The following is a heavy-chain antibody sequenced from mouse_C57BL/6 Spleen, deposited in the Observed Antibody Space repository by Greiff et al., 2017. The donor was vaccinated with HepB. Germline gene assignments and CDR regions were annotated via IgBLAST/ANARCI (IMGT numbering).Heavy chain of an antibody. CDR2: IDPSDSNT. J-gene: IGHJ2*01. V-gene: IGHV1-69*01. D-gene: IGHD1-1*01. CDR1: GYTFTSYW. Sequence: VQLQQPGAELVMPGASVKLSCKASGYTFTSYWMHWVKQRPGQGLEWIGEIDPSDSNTNYNQKFKGKSTLTVDKYSSPAYMQLSSLTSEDSAVDYCARRIRDYGSSYDDYWGQGTTLTVSS. CDR3: ARRIRDYGSSYDDY.